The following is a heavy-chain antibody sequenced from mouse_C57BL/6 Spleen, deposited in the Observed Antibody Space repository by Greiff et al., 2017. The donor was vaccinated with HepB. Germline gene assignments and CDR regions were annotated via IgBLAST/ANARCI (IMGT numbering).Heavy chain of an antibody. D-gene: IGHD1-1*01. V-gene: IGHV1-22*01. CDR2: INPNNGGT. CDR1: GYTFTDYN. J-gene: IGHJ4*01. CDR3: ARKFYYGSPYAMDY. Sequence: EVQLQQSGPELVKPGASVKMSCKASGYTFTDYNMHWVKQSHGKSLEWIGYINPNNGGTSYNQKFKGKATLTVNKSSSTAYMELRSLTSEDSAVYYCARKFYYGSPYAMDYWGQGTSVTVSS.